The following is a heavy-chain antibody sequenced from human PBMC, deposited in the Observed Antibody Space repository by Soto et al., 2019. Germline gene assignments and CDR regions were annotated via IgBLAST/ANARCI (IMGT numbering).Heavy chain of an antibody. D-gene: IGHD3-3*01. CDR2: ISAYNGNT. CDR3: ARDSTYYDFWSGPYYFDY. CDR1: GYGFTSYR. V-gene: IGHV1-18*01. J-gene: IGHJ4*02. Sequence: AAPLKGSCKGAGYGFTSYRGSWVRQNTRQGLEWMGWISAYNGNTNYAQKLQGRVTMTTDTSTSTAYMELRSLRSDDTAVYYCARDSTYYDFWSGPYYFDYWGQGPLVTVSS.